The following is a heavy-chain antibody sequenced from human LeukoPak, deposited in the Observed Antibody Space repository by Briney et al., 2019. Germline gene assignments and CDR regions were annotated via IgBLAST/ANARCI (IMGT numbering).Heavy chain of an antibody. CDR3: ARGYYYDFDY. CDR2: IYYTGST. D-gene: IGHD3-22*01. Sequence: PSETLSLTCTVSGGSISTYYWTWIRQPPGKGLEWIGCIYYTGSTNYNPSLESRVTISLDTSKNQFSLNLSSVTAADTAVYYCARGYYYDFDYWGQGTLVTVSS. V-gene: IGHV4-59*01. J-gene: IGHJ4*02. CDR1: GGSISTYY.